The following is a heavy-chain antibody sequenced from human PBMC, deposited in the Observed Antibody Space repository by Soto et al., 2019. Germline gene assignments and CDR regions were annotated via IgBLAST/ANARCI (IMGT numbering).Heavy chain of an antibody. V-gene: IGHV4-59*01. D-gene: IGHD6-13*01. CDR2: IYYSGST. CDR3: ARVAAAGTLFDS. CDR1: GGSISSYY. J-gene: IGHJ4*02. Sequence: SETLSLTCTVSGGSISSYYWSWIRQPPGKGLEWIGYIYYSGSTNYNPSLKSRVTISVDTSKNQFSLKLSSVTAADTAVYYCARVAAAGTLFDSWGQGTLVTVSS.